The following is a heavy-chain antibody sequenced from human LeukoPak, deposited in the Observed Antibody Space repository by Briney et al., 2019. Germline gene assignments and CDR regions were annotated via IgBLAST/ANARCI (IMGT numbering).Heavy chain of an antibody. CDR3: ARVDASDSYGSWGSYYYYMDV. D-gene: IGHD5-18*01. V-gene: IGHV1-69*06. J-gene: IGHJ6*03. Sequence: SVKVSCKASGGTFSSYAISWVRQAPGQGLEWMGGIIPIFGTANYAQKFQGRVTITADKSTSTAYMELSSLRSEDTAVYYCARVDASDSYGSWGSYYYYMDVWGKGTTVTVSS. CDR1: GGTFSSYA. CDR2: IIPIFGTA.